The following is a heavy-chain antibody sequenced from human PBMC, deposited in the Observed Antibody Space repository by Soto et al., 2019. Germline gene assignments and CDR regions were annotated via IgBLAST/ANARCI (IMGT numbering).Heavy chain of an antibody. D-gene: IGHD1-1*01. CDR2: MSHSGGT. CDR1: GGFVSSGSYY. J-gene: IGHJ3*02. CDR3: ARVEWGTATTVVDAFDI. V-gene: IGHV4-34*01. Sequence: QVQLQQWDAGLLKPSETLSLTCAVYGGFVSSGSYYWSWIRQPPGKGLEWIGEMSHSGGTHFNPSLKSRVTISVDTSKNQFSLKMSSVTAADTALYYCARVEWGTATTVVDAFDIWGPGTMVTVSS.